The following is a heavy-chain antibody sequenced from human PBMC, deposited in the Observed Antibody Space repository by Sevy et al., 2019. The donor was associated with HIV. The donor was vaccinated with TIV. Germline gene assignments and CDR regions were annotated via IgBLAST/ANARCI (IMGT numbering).Heavy chain of an antibody. CDR2: ISSSGSTI. V-gene: IGHV3-11*01. D-gene: IGHD5-18*01. CDR3: ASPVGYSYGYYYYYGMDV. Sequence: GESLKISCAASGFTFSDYYMSWIRQAPGKGLEWVSYISSSGSTIYYADSVKGRFTISRDNAKNSLYLQMNSLRAEDTAVYYWASPVGYSYGYYYYYGMDVWGQGTTVTVSS. CDR1: GFTFSDYY. J-gene: IGHJ6*02.